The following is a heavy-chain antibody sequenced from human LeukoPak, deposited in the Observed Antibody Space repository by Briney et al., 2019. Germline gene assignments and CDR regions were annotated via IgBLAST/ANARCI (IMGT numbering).Heavy chain of an antibody. Sequence: GESLKISCKGSEYTFTSYWIGWVRQMPGKGLEWMGIIYPDDSDTRYSPSFQGQVTISADKSISTAYLQWSSLKASDTAMYYCARHLTFYDYIWGSYRVLDYWGQGTLVTVSS. CDR3: ARHLTFYDYIWGSYRVLDY. D-gene: IGHD3-16*02. J-gene: IGHJ4*02. CDR2: IYPDDSDT. CDR1: EYTFTSYW. V-gene: IGHV5-51*01.